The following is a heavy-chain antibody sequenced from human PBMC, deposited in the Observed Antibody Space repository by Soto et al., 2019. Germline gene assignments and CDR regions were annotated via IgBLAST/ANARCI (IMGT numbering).Heavy chain of an antibody. D-gene: IGHD2-15*01. CDR3: AKEGYCSGSSCFSHYFDN. CDR2: ISGGGADT. Sequence: GGSLRLSCAASGFTFSHYAMSWVRQGPGKGLEWVAAISGGGADTYYADSVKGRFTISRDNSRNTVLLQMNNLRAEDTAIYHCAKEGYCSGSSCFSHYFDNWGQGTLVTVSS. V-gene: IGHV3-23*01. J-gene: IGHJ4*02. CDR1: GFTFSHYA.